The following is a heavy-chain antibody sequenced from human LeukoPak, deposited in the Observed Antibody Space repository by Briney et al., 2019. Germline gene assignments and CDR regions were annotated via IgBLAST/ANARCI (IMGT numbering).Heavy chain of an antibody. CDR2: ISGSGGST. CDR1: GFTFSSYA. Sequence: PGGSLRLSCAASGFTFSSYAMSWVRQAPGKGLEWVSAISGSGGSTYYADSVKGRFTISRDNSKNTLYLQMNSLRAEDTAVYYCAKAIGDFWSSVSFPSDWGQGTLVTVSS. CDR3: AKAIGDFWSSVSFPSD. J-gene: IGHJ4*02. D-gene: IGHD3-3*01. V-gene: IGHV3-23*01.